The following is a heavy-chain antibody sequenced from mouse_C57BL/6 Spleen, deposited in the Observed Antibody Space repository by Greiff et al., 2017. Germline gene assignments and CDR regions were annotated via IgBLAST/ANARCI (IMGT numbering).Heavy chain of an antibody. V-gene: IGHV1-69*01. CDR3: ARENRYGDYFDY. J-gene: IGHJ2*01. CDR2: IDPSDSYT. D-gene: IGHD1-1*01. Sequence: VQLQQPGAELVMPGASVKLSCKASGYTFTSYWMHWVKQRPGQGLEWIGEIDPSDSYTNYNQKFKGKSTLTVDKSSSTAYMQLSSLTSEDSAVYYCARENRYGDYFDYWGQGTTLTVSS. CDR1: GYTFTSYW.